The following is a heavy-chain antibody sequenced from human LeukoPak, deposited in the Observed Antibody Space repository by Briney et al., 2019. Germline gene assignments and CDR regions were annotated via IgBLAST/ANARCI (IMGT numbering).Heavy chain of an antibody. J-gene: IGHJ4*02. D-gene: IGHD4-23*01. V-gene: IGHV1-2*02. CDR2: INPKSGDP. CDR1: GYRFTGYY. Sequence: ASVKVSCKTSGYRFTGYYMHWVRQAPGQGLEWMGWINPKSGDPIYVQKFQGRVTLTRDTSIDTVYLELSSLKSDDTAVYYCATMTTVVTFDYWGQGTLVTVSS. CDR3: ATMTTVVTFDY.